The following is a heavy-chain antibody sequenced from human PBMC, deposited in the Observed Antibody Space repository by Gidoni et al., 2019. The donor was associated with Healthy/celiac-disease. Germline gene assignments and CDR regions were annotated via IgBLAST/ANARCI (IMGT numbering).Heavy chain of an antibody. CDR3: VVPAAYDAFDI. V-gene: IGHV4-4*02. D-gene: IGHD2-2*01. CDR1: GGSNSSNNW. Sequence: QVQLQESGPGLVKPSGTLSLTCAVSGGSNSSNNWWSWFRQPPGKGLEWIGEMYHSGCTNYNPSLKSRVTISVDKSKNQFSLKLNSVTAADTAVYYCVVPAAYDAFDIWGQGTMVTVSS. J-gene: IGHJ3*02. CDR2: MYHSGCT.